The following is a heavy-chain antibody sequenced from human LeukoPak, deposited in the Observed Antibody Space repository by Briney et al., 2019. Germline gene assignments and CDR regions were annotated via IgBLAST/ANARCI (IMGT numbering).Heavy chain of an antibody. Sequence: SETLSLTCTVSGGSISSSSYYWGWIRQPPGKGLEWIGSIYYSESTYYNPSLKSRVTISEDTSKNQFSLNLSSVTAADTAVYYCARLYYDSSGYYQICYFDYWGQGTLVTVSS. D-gene: IGHD3-22*01. J-gene: IGHJ4*02. V-gene: IGHV4-39*01. CDR1: GGSISSSSYY. CDR2: IYYSEST. CDR3: ARLYYDSSGYYQICYFDY.